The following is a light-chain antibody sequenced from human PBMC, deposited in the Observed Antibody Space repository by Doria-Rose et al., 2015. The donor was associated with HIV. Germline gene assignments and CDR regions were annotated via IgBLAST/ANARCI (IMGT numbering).Light chain of an antibody. CDR2: AAS. CDR3: QQTYSSPPWT. Sequence: CQQEPGKAPKLLIYAASRLQSGVPSRFSGSGSGTDFTLTISGLQPGDFATYYCQQTYSSPPWTVGQGNKVE. J-gene: IGKJ1*01. V-gene: IGKV1-39*01.